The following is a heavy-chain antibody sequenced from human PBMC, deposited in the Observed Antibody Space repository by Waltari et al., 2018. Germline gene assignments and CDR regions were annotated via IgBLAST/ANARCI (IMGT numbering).Heavy chain of an antibody. D-gene: IGHD1-1*01. Sequence: QVQLVQSGAEVKKPGDSVTVSCKASGYIFIDHYIHWIRQAPGQGPEGVGRINPKSGVTKYAQNFQGRVTMTRDTSVNTAYMQLTSLTSDDTALFYCAREVVRTTMVDPRGQGTLVTVSS. CDR1: GYIFIDHY. CDR3: AREVVRTTMVDP. J-gene: IGHJ5*02. V-gene: IGHV1-2*06. CDR2: INPKSGVT.